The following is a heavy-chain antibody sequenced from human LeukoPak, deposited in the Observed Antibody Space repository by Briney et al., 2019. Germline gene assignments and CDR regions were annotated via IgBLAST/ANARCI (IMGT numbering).Heavy chain of an antibody. D-gene: IGHD5-12*01. J-gene: IGHJ4*02. CDR1: GFTFSSYA. V-gene: IGHV3-23*01. CDR2: ITGSGGST. CDR3: AKGAVATFYFDY. Sequence: GGSLRLSCAASGFTFSSYAMSWVRQAPGKGLEWVSGITGSGGSTYYADSVKGRFTISRDNSKNTLYLRMNSLRAEDTAVYYCAKGAVATFYFDYWGQGTLVIVSS.